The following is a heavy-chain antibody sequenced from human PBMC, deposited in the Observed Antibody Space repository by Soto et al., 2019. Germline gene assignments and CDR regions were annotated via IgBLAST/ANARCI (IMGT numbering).Heavy chain of an antibody. Sequence: LKISCKGSGYSFTSYWIGWVRQMPGKGLEWMGIIYPGDSDTRYSPSFQGQVTISADKSISTAYLQWSSLKASDTAMYYCARYGSGSYYVLSAYYYYGMDVWGQGTTVTVSS. D-gene: IGHD3-10*01. J-gene: IGHJ6*02. CDR1: GYSFTSYW. V-gene: IGHV5-51*01. CDR3: ARYGSGSYYVLSAYYYYGMDV. CDR2: IYPGDSDT.